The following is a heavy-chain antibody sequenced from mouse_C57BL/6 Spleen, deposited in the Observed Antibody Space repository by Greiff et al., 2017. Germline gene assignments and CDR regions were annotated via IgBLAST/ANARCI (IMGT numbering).Heavy chain of an antibody. CDR2: MNPSTGGT. CDR3: ARSHYGSSPFAY. J-gene: IGHJ3*01. D-gene: IGHD1-1*01. V-gene: IGHV1-42*01. Sequence: VQLQQSGPELVKPGASVKISCKASGYSFTGYYMNWVKQSPEKSLEWIGEMNPSTGGTTYNQKFKAKATLTVDKSSSTAYMQLKSLTSEDSAVYYCARSHYGSSPFAYWGQGNLVTVSA. CDR1: GYSFTGYY.